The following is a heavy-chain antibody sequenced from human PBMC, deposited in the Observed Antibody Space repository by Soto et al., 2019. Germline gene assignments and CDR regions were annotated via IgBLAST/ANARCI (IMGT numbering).Heavy chain of an antibody. D-gene: IGHD3-22*01. CDR1: GASIGSGDFY. CDR3: ARTGPSYYSHNSGSPGDY. CDR2: IYYNELSSSEST. V-gene: IGHV4-30-4*08. J-gene: IGHJ4*02. Sequence: PSETLSLTCTVSGASIGSGDFYWSWIRQSPGKGLEWLGYIYYNELSSSESTHYNSSLKRRVSISVDTSKNQFSLALRSMTAADTAVYYCARTGPSYYSHNSGSPGDYWGQGTLVTVSS.